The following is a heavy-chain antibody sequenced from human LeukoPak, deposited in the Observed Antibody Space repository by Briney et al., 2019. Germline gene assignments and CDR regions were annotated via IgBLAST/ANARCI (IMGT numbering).Heavy chain of an antibody. V-gene: IGHV3-30*03. CDR1: GFSFGYYG. Sequence: GGSLRLSCAASGFSFGYYGMSWVRQAPGKGLEWVAVISYDGSNKYYADSVKGRFTISRDNSKNTLYLQMNSLRAEDTAVYYCARGFYGGDRSVSFDYWGQGTLVTVSS. CDR2: ISYDGSNK. J-gene: IGHJ4*02. CDR3: ARGFYGGDRSVSFDY. D-gene: IGHD4-23*01.